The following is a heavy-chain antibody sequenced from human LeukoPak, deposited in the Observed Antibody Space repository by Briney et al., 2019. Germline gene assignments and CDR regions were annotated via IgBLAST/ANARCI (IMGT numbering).Heavy chain of an antibody. CDR3: ATGFGELLFNY. CDR2: FDPEDGET. Sequence: ASVTVSCQVSGYTLNELSMHWVRQAPGKGLEWMGGFDPEDGETIYAQKFQGRVTITEDTSTDTAYPELSSLRYEDTAVYYCATGFGELLFNYWGQGTLVTVSS. D-gene: IGHD3-10*01. CDR1: GYTLNELS. V-gene: IGHV1-24*01. J-gene: IGHJ4*02.